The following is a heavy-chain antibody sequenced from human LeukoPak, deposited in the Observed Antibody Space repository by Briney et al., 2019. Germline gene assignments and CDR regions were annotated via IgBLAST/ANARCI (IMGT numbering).Heavy chain of an antibody. CDR3: ARGNPLISVVMGLPPYYLGC. CDR1: GGSFSVYY. Sequence: PSESLSLACAVYGGSFSVYYWSWIRQPPGKGLEWVGEIYNSVSTNYNPTLKSRVNISVDTTNNQYSLKLSPVTAADTPVYYCARGNPLISVVMGLPPYYLGCWGQGTLVTVSS. V-gene: IGHV4-34*01. CDR2: IYNSVST. J-gene: IGHJ4*02. D-gene: IGHD2-8*01.